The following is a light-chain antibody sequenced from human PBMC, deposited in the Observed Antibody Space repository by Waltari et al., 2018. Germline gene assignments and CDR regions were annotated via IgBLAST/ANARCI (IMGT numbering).Light chain of an antibody. CDR3: QQYNSYSPTWT. Sequence: DIQMTQSPSTLSASVGDRVTITCRASQSISSWLAWYQQKPGKAPKHLFYKASSLESGVPAKFRVSGSGTEFPLTISSLQPDDFATYYCQQYNSYSPTWTFGQGTKVEIK. J-gene: IGKJ1*01. CDR2: KAS. V-gene: IGKV1-5*03. CDR1: QSISSW.